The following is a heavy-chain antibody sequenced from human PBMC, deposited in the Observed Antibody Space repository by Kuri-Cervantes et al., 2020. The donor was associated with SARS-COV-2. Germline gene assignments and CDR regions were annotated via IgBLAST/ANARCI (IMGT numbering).Heavy chain of an antibody. CDR1: GFTFSDYY. Sequence: LSLTCAASGFTFSDYYMSWIRQAPGKGLEWVSYISSSGSTTYYADSVKGRFTISRDNAKNSLYLQMNSLRAEDTAVYYCARDLYDYYYYMDVWGKGTTVTVSS. J-gene: IGHJ6*03. CDR3: ARDLYDYYYYMDV. V-gene: IGHV3-11*04. CDR2: ISSSGSTT.